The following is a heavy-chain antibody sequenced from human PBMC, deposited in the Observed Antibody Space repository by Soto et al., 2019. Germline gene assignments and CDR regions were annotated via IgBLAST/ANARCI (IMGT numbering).Heavy chain of an antibody. D-gene: IGHD6-19*01. Sequence: EVQLLESGGGLVQPGGSLRLSCAASGFTFSSYAMSWVRQAPGKGLEWVSSISDSGGGTYYADSVKGRFTISRDNSKNTLHLQMNSLRADDTAVYYCAKALAWEQWPPPGDDYWGQGTLVTVSP. J-gene: IGHJ4*02. CDR3: AKALAWEQWPPPGDDY. CDR1: GFTFSSYA. CDR2: ISDSGGGT. V-gene: IGHV3-23*01.